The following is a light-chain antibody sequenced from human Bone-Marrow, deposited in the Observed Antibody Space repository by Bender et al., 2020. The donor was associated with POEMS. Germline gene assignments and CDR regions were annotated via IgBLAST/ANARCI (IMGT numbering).Light chain of an antibody. Sequence: QSALTQPASVSGSPGQSITISCTGTSSDIGGYNYVSWYQQYPGKAPKLLIYDVSNRPSGVSNRFSGSQSGNTASLTISGLQAADEAHYYCSSYTSKNTVVFGGGTKLTVL. CDR2: DVS. J-gene: IGLJ2*01. CDR3: SSYTSKNTVV. CDR1: SSDIGGYNY. V-gene: IGLV2-14*01.